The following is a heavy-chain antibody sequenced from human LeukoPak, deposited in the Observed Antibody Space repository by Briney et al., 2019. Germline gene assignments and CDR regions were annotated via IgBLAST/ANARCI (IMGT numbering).Heavy chain of an antibody. CDR3: TTGGTIAVAGTRAYYYYYMDV. CDR1: GFTFSNAW. V-gene: IGHV3-15*01. CDR2: IKSKTDGGTT. Sequence: PGGSLRLSCAASGFTFSNAWMSWVRQAPGKGLEWVGRIKSKTDGGTTDYAAPVKGRFTISRDDSKNTLYLQMNSLKTEDTAVYYCTTGGTIAVAGTRAYYYYYMDVWGKGTTVTVSS. D-gene: IGHD6-19*01. J-gene: IGHJ6*03.